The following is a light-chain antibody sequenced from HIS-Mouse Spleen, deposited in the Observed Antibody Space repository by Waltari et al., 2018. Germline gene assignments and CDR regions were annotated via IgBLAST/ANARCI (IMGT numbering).Light chain of an antibody. CDR1: QGISSY. Sequence: DIQLTQSPSFLSASVGDRVTITCRASQGISSYLAWCHQKPGKAPKLLIYAASTLQSGVPSRFSGSGSGTEFTLTISSLQPEDFATYYCQQLNSYPPTFGQGTKVEIK. V-gene: IGKV1-9*01. CDR2: AAS. J-gene: IGKJ1*01. CDR3: QQLNSYPPT.